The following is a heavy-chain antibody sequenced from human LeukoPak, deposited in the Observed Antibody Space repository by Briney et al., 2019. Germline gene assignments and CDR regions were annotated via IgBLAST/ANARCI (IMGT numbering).Heavy chain of an antibody. CDR3: ARTPAVVMYNWFDS. CDR2: VYNRGST. CDR1: SGSISTYY. D-gene: IGHD4-23*01. J-gene: IGHJ5*01. V-gene: IGHV4-4*08. Sequence: SEALSLTCTVSSGSISTYYWSWIRQSSGKGLEWIGYVYNRGSTNYNPSLESRVTISIDMSKNQFSLKLSSVTAADSAVYYCARTPAVVMYNWFDSWGQGTLVTVSS.